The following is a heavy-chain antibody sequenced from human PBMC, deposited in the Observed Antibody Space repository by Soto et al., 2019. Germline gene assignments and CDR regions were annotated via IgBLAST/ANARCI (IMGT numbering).Heavy chain of an antibody. J-gene: IGHJ4*02. CDR3: ASRYCPSSSCNWIGNY. V-gene: IGHV4-39*01. D-gene: IGHD2-2*01. CDR2: IYNNGNT. CDR1: GGAISSSGYY. Sequence: QLQLQESGPGLVKSSETLSLTCTVSGGAISSSGYYWGWIRQPPGKGLGWIGSIYNNGNTYHSPSLKSRVTISVATSKNQFSLKVSSVTAADTAMYYCASRYCPSSSCNWIGNYWGQGTLVTVSS.